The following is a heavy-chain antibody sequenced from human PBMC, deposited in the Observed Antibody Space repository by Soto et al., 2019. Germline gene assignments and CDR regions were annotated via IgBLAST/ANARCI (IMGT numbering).Heavy chain of an antibody. J-gene: IGHJ6*04. CDR3: AGVVWFRGMEV. CDR2: TYYRSKWIH. CDR1: GDSVSSSSAA. V-gene: IGHV6-1*01. D-gene: IGHD3-16*01. Sequence: SQTLELTCDISGDSVSSSSAAWNWIRQSPSRGLEWLGRTYYRSKWIHEYTLSMESRITINPDTSKNQFSLHIYSVTPEDTAVYYCAGVVWFRGMEVWGNGTPVNVSA.